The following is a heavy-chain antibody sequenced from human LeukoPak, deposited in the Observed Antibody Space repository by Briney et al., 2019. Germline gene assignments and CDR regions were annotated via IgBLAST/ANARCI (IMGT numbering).Heavy chain of an antibody. CDR3: ARGGAGSGNVYNWFDP. Sequence: GASVKVSCKASGGTFSSYAISWVRQAPGQGLEWLGGIIPIFGTANYAQKFQRRVTITTDESTSTAYMELSSLRSEDTAVYYCARGGAGSGNVYNWFDPWGQGTLVPVSS. V-gene: IGHV1-69*05. CDR1: GGTFSSYA. CDR2: IIPIFGTA. J-gene: IGHJ5*02. D-gene: IGHD3-10*01.